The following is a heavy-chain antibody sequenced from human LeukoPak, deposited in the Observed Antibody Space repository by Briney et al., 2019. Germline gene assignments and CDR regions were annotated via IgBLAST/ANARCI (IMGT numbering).Heavy chain of an antibody. CDR3: TTDQAGYLDH. CDR2: ITWNSGRI. CDR1: GFTFRHYA. Sequence: PGRSLRLSCVGSGFTFRHYAFHWVRQAPGKAPEWVSGITWNSGRIGYADSVKGRFTITRDNAKNSLYLQMNSLRPEDTAVYYCTTDQAGYLDHWGQGTVVTVSS. J-gene: IGHJ4*02. D-gene: IGHD6-13*01. V-gene: IGHV3-9*01.